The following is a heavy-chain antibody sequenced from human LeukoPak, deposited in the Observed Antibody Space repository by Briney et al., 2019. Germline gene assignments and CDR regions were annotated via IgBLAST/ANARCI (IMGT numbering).Heavy chain of an antibody. J-gene: IGHJ4*02. Sequence: GGSLRLSCAASGFTFSSYGMSWVRQAPGKGLEWVSAISGSGGSTYYADSVKGRFTISRDNSKNTLYLQMNSLRAEDTAVYYCAKVSGWYWGYFDYWGQGTLVTVSS. D-gene: IGHD6-19*01. V-gene: IGHV3-23*01. CDR3: AKVSGWYWGYFDY. CDR1: GFTFSSYG. CDR2: ISGSGGST.